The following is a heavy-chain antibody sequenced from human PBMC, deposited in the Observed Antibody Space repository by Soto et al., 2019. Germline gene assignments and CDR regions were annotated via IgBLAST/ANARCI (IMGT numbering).Heavy chain of an antibody. CDR3: AREYADGYNYLYYFDY. CDR2: IIPIFGTA. D-gene: IGHD5-12*01. V-gene: IGHV1-69*01. J-gene: IGHJ4*02. CDR1: GGTFSSYA. Sequence: QVQLVQSGAEVKKPGSSVKVSCKASGGTFSSYAISWVRQAPGQGLEWMGGIIPIFGTANYAQKFQGRVTITADESTSTANMELSSLRYEDTAVYYCAREYADGYNYLYYFDYWGQGTLVTVSS.